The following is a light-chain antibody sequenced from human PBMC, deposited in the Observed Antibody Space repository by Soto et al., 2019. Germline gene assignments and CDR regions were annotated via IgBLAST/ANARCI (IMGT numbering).Light chain of an antibody. J-gene: IGKJ2*01. CDR2: KIS. CDR3: MQVTHFPRT. V-gene: IGKV2-24*01. Sequence: VLTQTPLSSAVALGQPASISCRSSQSLVHSNGDTYLSWFHQRPGQPPRLLIYKISNRFSGVPDRFSGSGAGTHFTLKISRVEADDVGVYYCMQVTHFPRTFGQGTKLEIK. CDR1: QSLVHSNGDTY.